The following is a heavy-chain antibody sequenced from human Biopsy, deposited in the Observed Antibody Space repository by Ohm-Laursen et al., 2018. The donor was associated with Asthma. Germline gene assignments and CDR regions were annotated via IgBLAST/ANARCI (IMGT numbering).Heavy chain of an antibody. CDR3: ARTTYGDDGFDP. Sequence: SQTLSLTCSVSGDSIISGGCCWNWIRQHPGKGLEWIGYIHHSGTSYFNPSLKSRVSFSRDTSKNQFSLRLSSVTAADTAMYYCARTTYGDDGFDPWGQGTLVTVSS. D-gene: IGHD4-17*01. V-gene: IGHV4-31*03. CDR1: GDSIISGGCC. CDR2: IHHSGTS. J-gene: IGHJ5*02.